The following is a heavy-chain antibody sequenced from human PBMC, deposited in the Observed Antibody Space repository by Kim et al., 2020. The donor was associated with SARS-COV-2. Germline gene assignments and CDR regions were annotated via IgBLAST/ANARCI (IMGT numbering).Heavy chain of an antibody. J-gene: IGHJ3*02. Sequence: KFQGRVTITADESTSTAYMELSSLRSEDTAVYYCARIGTGSFTSEDAFDIWGQGTMVTVSS. V-gene: IGHV1-69*01. D-gene: IGHD7-27*01. CDR3: ARIGTGSFTSEDAFDI.